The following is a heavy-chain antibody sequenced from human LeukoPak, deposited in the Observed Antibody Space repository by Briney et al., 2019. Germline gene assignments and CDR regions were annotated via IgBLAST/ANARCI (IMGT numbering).Heavy chain of an antibody. CDR3: ARVQETPMGSYLDS. D-gene: IGHD5-18*01. CDR2: IYHSGTT. J-gene: IGHJ4*02. CDR1: GGSISSSNW. V-gene: IGHV4-4*02. Sequence: PSETLSLTCAVSGGSISSSNWWIWVRQPPGKGLEWIGEIYHSGTTNYTPSLKSRVTISVDRSKNQFSLKVSSVTAADTAVYYCARVQETPMGSYLDSWGQGTLVTVSS.